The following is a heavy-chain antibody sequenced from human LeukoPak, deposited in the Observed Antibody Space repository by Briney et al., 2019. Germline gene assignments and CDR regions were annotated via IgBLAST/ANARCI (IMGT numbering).Heavy chain of an antibody. Sequence: SETLSLTCTVSGDSISSSSYYWGRIRQPAGKGLEWIGSINYSWSTYYNSSLKSRVTISEDTSKNQFSLKLSSVAAADTAVYNCARHSGPYGSSSFAYWGQGTLVTVSS. CDR3: ARHSGPYGSSSFAY. CDR2: INYSWST. V-gene: IGHV4-39*01. D-gene: IGHD6-13*01. J-gene: IGHJ4*02. CDR1: GDSISSSSYY.